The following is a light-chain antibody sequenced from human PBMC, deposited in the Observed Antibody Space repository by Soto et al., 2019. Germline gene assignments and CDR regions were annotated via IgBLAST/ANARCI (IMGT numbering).Light chain of an antibody. CDR2: EVS. V-gene: IGLV2-18*02. CDR1: STDFVSYNR. J-gene: IGLJ3*02. CDR3: SSYTTSSTWV. Sequence: QSALTQTPSVSGSPGQSVTISCTGTSTDFVSYNRVSWYQQPPGTAPKLMIYEVSKRPSGVPDRFSGSKSGNTASLTISGLQAADEADYYCSSYTTSSTWVFGGGTKLTVL.